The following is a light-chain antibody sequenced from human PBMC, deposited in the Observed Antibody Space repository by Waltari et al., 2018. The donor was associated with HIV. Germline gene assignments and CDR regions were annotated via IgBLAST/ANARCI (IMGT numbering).Light chain of an antibody. CDR3: CSYAAMSVI. J-gene: IGLJ2*01. V-gene: IGLV2-11*01. CDR2: DVN. CDR1: TIDSNAYEY. Sequence: SALTQPRSVSGSPGQSVTISCSGTTIDSNAYEYVSWYQHHPGKAPQLVIYDVNKRPSGVPDRFSGARSGNTASLTISGLQAEDEADYYCCSYAAMSVIFGGGTKVTVL.